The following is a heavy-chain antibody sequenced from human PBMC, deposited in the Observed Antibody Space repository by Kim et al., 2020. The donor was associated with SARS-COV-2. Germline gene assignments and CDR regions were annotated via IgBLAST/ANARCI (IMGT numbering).Heavy chain of an antibody. Sequence: ADSVKGRFPISRDNAKNSLYLQMNSLRAEDTAVYYCARDHEEVGATNLDYWGQGTLVTVSS. CDR3: ARDHEEVGATNLDY. D-gene: IGHD1-26*01. J-gene: IGHJ4*02. V-gene: IGHV3-21*01.